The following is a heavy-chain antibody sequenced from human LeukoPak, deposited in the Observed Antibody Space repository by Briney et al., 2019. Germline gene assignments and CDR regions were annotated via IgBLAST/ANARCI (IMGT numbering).Heavy chain of an antibody. J-gene: IGHJ3*02. Sequence: GGSLRLSCTSSGFTFEDYALTWLRQAPGKGLEWLGFIRTKFYGGTADYAASVKDRFTISRDDYKNIAYLQMDGLKSEDTALYYCARVGRDRGFDIWGQGAAVTVSS. CDR2: IRTKFYGGTA. D-gene: IGHD3-10*01. V-gene: IGHV3-49*03. CDR1: GFTFEDYA. CDR3: ARVGRDRGFDI.